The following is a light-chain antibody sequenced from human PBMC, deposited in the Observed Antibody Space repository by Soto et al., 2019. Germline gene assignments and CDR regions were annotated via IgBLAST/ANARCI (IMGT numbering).Light chain of an antibody. V-gene: IGLV1-47*02. CDR1: SSNIGSNY. CDR3: AAWDDSVSGWV. CDR2: SNN. J-gene: IGLJ3*02. Sequence: QSVLTQPPSASGTPGQRVTISCSGSSSNIGSNYVNWYLQLPGTAPKLLIYSNNQRPSGVPDRFSGSKSGTSASLAISGLRSEDEADYYCAAWDDSVSGWVFGGGTKLTVL.